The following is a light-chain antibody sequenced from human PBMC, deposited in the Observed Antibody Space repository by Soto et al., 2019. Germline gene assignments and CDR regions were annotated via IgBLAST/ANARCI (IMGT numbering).Light chain of an antibody. J-gene: IGKJ1*01. CDR3: QEYGSSQWT. CDR2: GAS. Sequence: EIVLTQSPGTLSLSPGERATLSCRASQSVTSSLLAWHQQKPGQAPRLLIHGASNRAPGIPDRFSGSGSGTDFTLTISRLEPEDFAVYCCQEYGSSQWTLGKGTKVEIK. V-gene: IGKV3-20*01. CDR1: QSVTSSL.